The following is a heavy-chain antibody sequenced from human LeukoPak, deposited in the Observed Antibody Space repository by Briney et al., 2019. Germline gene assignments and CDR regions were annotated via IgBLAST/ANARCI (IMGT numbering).Heavy chain of an antibody. D-gene: IGHD1-26*01. V-gene: IGHV3-15*01. CDR1: GFTFSNAW. J-gene: IGHJ3*02. CDR2: IKSKTDGGTT. Sequence: GGSLRLSCAASGFTFSNAWMSWVRQAPGKGLEWVGRIKSKTDGGTTDYAAPVKGRFTISRDDSKNTLYLQMNSLKTEDTAVYYCTTVTIRWELHHDAFDIWGQGTMVTVSS. CDR3: TTVTIRWELHHDAFDI.